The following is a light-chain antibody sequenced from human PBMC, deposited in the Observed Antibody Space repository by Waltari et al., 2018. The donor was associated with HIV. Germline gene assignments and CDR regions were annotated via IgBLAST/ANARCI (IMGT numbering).Light chain of an antibody. V-gene: IGLV2-14*03. Sequence: QSALTQPASVSGFLGQSINISCTGISTYPRFSQYVSWYQQPPGKIPRLIIFDINNRPSGVSDHFSGSRSGNSASLTFSGLQSGDEAHYYCASNRLDYTLIFGGGTKLTVL. CDR2: DIN. CDR1: STYPRFSQY. J-gene: IGLJ2*01. CDR3: ASNRLDYTLI.